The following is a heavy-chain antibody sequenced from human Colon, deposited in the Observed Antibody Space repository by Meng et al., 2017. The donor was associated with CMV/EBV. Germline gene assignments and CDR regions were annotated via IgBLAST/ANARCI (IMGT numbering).Heavy chain of an antibody. D-gene: IGHD6-13*01. CDR1: GFTFSSYG. J-gene: IGHJ1*01. Sequence: GESLKISCLTSGFTFSSYGMHWVRQAPGKGLEWVSSISHTSDTYYADSLKGRFTLSRDNAQNSVYLQMNSLTAEDTAVYYCARGWPPDFWGQGTLVTVSS. V-gene: IGHV3-21*06. CDR3: ARGWPPDF. CDR2: ISHTSDT.